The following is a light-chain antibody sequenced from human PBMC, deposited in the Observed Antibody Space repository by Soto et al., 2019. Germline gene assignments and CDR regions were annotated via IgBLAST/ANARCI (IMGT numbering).Light chain of an antibody. CDR2: GAS. CDR1: QSVSSSY. V-gene: IGKV3-20*01. J-gene: IGKJ5*01. Sequence: EIVWTQSPGTLSLSPGERATLSCRASQSVSSSYLAWYQQKPGQAPRLLIYGASSRATGIPDRFSGSGSGTDFTLTISRLEPEEFAVYYCQQYGSSRITVGQGTRLEIK. CDR3: QQYGSSRIT.